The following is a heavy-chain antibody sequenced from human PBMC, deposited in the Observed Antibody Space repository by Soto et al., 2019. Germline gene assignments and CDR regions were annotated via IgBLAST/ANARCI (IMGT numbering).Heavy chain of an antibody. J-gene: IGHJ4*02. CDR1: GFTFSSYG. Sequence: GGSLRLSCAASGFTFSSYGMHWVRQAPGKGLEWVAVIWYDGSNKYYADSVKGRFTISRDNSKNTLYLQMNSLRAEDTAVYYCARDHIHPDYFDYWGQGTLVTVSS. V-gene: IGHV3-33*01. CDR2: IWYDGSNK. CDR3: ARDHIHPDYFDY.